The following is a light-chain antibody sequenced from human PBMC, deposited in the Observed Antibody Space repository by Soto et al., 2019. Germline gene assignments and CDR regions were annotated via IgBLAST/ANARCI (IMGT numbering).Light chain of an antibody. Sequence: QSVLTQPPSVSGAPGQRVTISCTGSSSNIGAGYVVHWYQQLPGTAPKLLIYGNTKRPSGVPDQFSGSKSGTSASLAITGLQSEDDADYYCKAWDNSLNAYVFGTGTQLTVL. V-gene: IGLV1-40*01. CDR2: GNT. J-gene: IGLJ1*01. CDR1: SSNIGAGYV. CDR3: KAWDNSLNAYV.